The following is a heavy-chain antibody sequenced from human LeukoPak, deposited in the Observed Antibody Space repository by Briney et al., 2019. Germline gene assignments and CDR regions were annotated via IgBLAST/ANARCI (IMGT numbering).Heavy chain of an antibody. V-gene: IGHV3-23*01. Sequence: GGSLRLSCAAPGFTFSSYAMSWVRQAPGKGLEWVSSVSGSGGYTYHAGSVKGRFTISRANSKNTLYLQMNSLRAEDTAIYYCAKDRPNYYDSSGHYYRRDGDYWGQGTLVTVSS. D-gene: IGHD3-22*01. CDR2: VSGSGGYT. J-gene: IGHJ4*02. CDR3: AKDRPNYYDSSGHYYRRDGDY. CDR1: GFTFSSYA.